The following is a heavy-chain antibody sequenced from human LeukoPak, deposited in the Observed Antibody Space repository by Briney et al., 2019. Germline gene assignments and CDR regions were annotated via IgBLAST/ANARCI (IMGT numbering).Heavy chain of an antibody. CDR1: EFDFSTHA. D-gene: IGHD1-26*01. CDR3: ARDHVGAIDY. V-gene: IGHV3-23*01. Sequence: GGSLRLSCAASEFDFSTHAMTWVRQAPGKGLEWVSAISISGTKTYYADSVKGRFTISRDNSKNTLYLQMYSLRAEGTAVYYCARDHVGAIDYWGQGTLVTVSS. CDR2: ISISGTKT. J-gene: IGHJ4*02.